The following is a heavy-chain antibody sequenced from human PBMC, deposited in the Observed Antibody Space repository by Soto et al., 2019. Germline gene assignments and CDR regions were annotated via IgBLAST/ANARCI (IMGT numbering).Heavy chain of an antibody. CDR1: GGTFSSYA. J-gene: IGHJ5*02. D-gene: IGHD6-13*01. Sequence: QVQLVQSGAEVKKPGSSVKVSCKASGGTFSSYAISWVRQAPGQGLEWMGGIIPIFGTANYAQKFQGRVTITADEXTXTXSMELSSLRSADTAVYYCARDRPLIAAAGTIYWFDPWGQGTLVTVSS. CDR3: ARDRPLIAAAGTIYWFDP. CDR2: IIPIFGTA. V-gene: IGHV1-69*12.